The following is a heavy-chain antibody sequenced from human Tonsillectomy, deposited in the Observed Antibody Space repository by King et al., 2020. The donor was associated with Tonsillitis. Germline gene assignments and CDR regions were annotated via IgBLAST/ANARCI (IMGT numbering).Heavy chain of an antibody. J-gene: IGHJ3*02. D-gene: IGHD3-3*01. CDR1: GGSFSGYY. Sequence: VQLQQWGAGLLKPSETLSLTCAVYGGSFSGYYWSWIRQPPGKGLEWIGESNNIGSTNYNPSVKSRVTISVDTSKNQFSLKLNSVTAADTAVYYCARGGLENDTFDIWGQGTMVTVSS. V-gene: IGHV4-34*01. CDR3: ARGGLENDTFDI. CDR2: SNNIGST.